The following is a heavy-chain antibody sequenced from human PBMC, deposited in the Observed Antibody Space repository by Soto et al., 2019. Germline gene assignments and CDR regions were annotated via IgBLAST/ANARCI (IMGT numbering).Heavy chain of an antibody. CDR3: AHGSGWLSDQ. D-gene: IGHD6-19*01. CDR2: IYWDDTK. J-gene: IGHJ4*02. CDR1: GFSLSTTAVG. V-gene: IGHV2-5*02. Sequence: QITLKESGPTLVKPTQTLTLTCTFSGFSLSTTAVGVNWIRQPPGKPLEWLALIYWDDTKDYSSSLKNRLPISKDTSKNQVFLTMTNMDPVDTATYYCAHGSGWLSDQWGQGTLVTVSS.